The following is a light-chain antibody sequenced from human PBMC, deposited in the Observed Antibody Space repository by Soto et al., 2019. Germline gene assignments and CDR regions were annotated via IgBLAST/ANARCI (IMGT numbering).Light chain of an antibody. V-gene: IGKV3-20*01. CDR3: EQYGSTPLT. CDR1: QSVGNNY. J-gene: IGKJ4*01. CDR2: DAS. Sequence: EIVLTQSPGTLSLSPGERATLSCRASQSVGNNYLAWYQQKPGQAPRLLIYDASSRATGIPDRFSGSGSGTYFTLTIRRLEPEDFAVYYCEQYGSTPLTFGGGTKVEIK.